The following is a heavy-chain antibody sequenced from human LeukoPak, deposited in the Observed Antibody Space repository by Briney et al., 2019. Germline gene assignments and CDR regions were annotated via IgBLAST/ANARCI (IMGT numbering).Heavy chain of an antibody. J-gene: IGHJ4*02. Sequence: GGSLRLSCAASGFTFSSYEMNWVRQAPGKGLEWVSYISSSGSTIYYADSVKGRFTISRDNAKNSLYLQMNSLRAEDTAVYYCATRAMVRGVLAPIFDYWGQGTLVTVSS. CDR2: ISSSGSTI. D-gene: IGHD3-10*01. V-gene: IGHV3-48*03. CDR3: ATRAMVRGVLAPIFDY. CDR1: GFTFSSYE.